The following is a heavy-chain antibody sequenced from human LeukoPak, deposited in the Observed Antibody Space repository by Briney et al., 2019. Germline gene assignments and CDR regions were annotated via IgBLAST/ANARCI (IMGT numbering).Heavy chain of an antibody. J-gene: IGHJ4*02. CDR3: AKAIGLRTTAMVYYFDY. CDR1: GFTFSTFA. V-gene: IGHV3-23*01. D-gene: IGHD5-18*01. Sequence: GGSLRLSCVASGFTFSTFAMSWVRQTPRKGLEWVSAISGSDTGTYYADSVKGRFTISRDNSRNTLYLQMNNLRADDTAVYYCAKAIGLRTTAMVYYFDYWGQGTLVTVSS. CDR2: ISGSDTGT.